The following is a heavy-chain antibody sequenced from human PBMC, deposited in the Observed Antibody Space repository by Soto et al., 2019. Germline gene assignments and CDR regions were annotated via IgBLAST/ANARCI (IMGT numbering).Heavy chain of an antibody. V-gene: IGHV1-18*01. D-gene: IGHD2-2*01. CDR3: AGGDIVLVPAAISSHPPKHYGMDV. Sequence: ASVKVSCKASGYTFTNFGISWVRQAPGQGLEWMGWISAYNGNTNYAQKFQGRVTMTTDTSTSTAYMEVRSLRSEDTAVYYCAGGDIVLVPAAISSHPPKHYGMDVWG. CDR2: ISAYNGNT. J-gene: IGHJ6*02. CDR1: GYTFTNFG.